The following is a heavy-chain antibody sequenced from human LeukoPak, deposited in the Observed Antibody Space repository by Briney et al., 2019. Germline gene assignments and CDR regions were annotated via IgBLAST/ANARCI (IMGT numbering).Heavy chain of an antibody. D-gene: IGHD3/OR15-3a*01. CDR1: GYTFTCYY. CDR3: ARGGLAARSWFDP. CDR2: INPSSGRT. J-gene: IGHJ5*02. Sequence: ASVKVSCNASGYTFTCYYMNWVRQAHGQGLEWMGIINPSSGRTTYAQKFQGRVTMTRDTSTSTVYMELTSLRSEDTAVFYCARGGLAARSWFDPWGQGTLVTVSS. V-gene: IGHV1-46*01.